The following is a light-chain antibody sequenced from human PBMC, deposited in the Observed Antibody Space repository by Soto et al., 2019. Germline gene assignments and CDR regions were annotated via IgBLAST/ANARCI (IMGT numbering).Light chain of an antibody. CDR3: SSYTSSSTLYV. J-gene: IGLJ1*01. V-gene: IGLV2-14*03. Sequence: QSALTQPASVSGSPGQSIAISCTGASIDVGGYNYVSWYQQHPGKAPKLMIYDVASRPSGVSDRFSGSKSGNTASLTISGLRAEDEADYYCSSYTSSSTLYVFGTGTKVT. CDR1: SIDVGGYNY. CDR2: DVA.